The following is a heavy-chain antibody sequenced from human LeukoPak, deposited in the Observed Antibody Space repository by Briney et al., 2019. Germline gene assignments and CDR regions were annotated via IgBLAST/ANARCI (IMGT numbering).Heavy chain of an antibody. CDR1: GGSFSGYY. D-gene: IGHD1-7*01. V-gene: IGHV4-34*01. CDR3: AGHWNYP. Sequence: SETLSLTCAVYGGSFSGYYWNWIRQPPGKGLEWIGEINHSGSTNYNPSLKSRVTISVDTSKNQFSLKLSSVTAADTAVYYCAGHWNYPWGQGTLVTVSS. CDR2: INHSGST. J-gene: IGHJ5*02.